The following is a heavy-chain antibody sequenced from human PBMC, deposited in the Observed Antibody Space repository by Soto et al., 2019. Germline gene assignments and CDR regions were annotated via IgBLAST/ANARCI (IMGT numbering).Heavy chain of an antibody. CDR2: ISYDGSNK. J-gene: IGHJ4*02. V-gene: IGHV3-30-3*01. Sequence: QVQLVESGGGVVQPGRSLRLSCAASGFTFSSYAMHWVRQAPGKGLEWVAIISYDGSNKYYADSVKGRFTISRDNSKNTLYLQMNSLSAEDTAVYYCARGGTAYYYDSSGYYAFDYWGQGTLVSVSS. CDR3: ARGGTAYYYDSSGYYAFDY. CDR1: GFTFSSYA. D-gene: IGHD3-22*01.